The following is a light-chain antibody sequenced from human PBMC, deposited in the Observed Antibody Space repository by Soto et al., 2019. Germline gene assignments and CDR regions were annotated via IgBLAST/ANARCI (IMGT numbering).Light chain of an antibody. Sequence: QSVLTQPPTVSGAPGQKVTISCSGSSSNIASNSVSWYQQLPGTAPKLLIYDNNKRPSGIPDRFSGSKSGTSATLGITGLQTGDEADYYCGTWDSSLSAVVFGGGTKLTVL. J-gene: IGLJ2*01. V-gene: IGLV1-51*01. CDR1: SSNIASNS. CDR3: GTWDSSLSAVV. CDR2: DNN.